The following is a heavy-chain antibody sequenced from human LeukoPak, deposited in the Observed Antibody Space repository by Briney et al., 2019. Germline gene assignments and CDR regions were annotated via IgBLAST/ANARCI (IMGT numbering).Heavy chain of an antibody. V-gene: IGHV3-48*01. CDR1: GFTFSSYS. D-gene: IGHD2-2*01. Sequence: GGSLRLSCAASGFTFSSYSMNWVRQAPGKGLEWVSYISSSSSTIYYADSVKGRFTISRDNAKNSLYLQMNSLRAEDTAVYYCAGEIVVVPAAWANWGNDAFDIWGQGTMVTVSS. J-gene: IGHJ3*02. CDR2: ISSSSSTI. CDR3: AGEIVVVPAAWANWGNDAFDI.